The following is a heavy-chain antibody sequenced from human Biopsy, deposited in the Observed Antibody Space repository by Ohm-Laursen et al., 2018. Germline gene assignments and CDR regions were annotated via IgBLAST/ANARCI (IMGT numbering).Heavy chain of an antibody. V-gene: IGHV4-31*03. CDR3: AGLVTGFIDP. CDR2: MYYSGST. CDR1: GGSISSGGYY. D-gene: IGHD3-9*01. J-gene: IGHJ5*02. Sequence: SQTLSLTCSVSGGSISSGGYYWGWIRQHPGKGLEWIGHMYYSGSTYYNPSLKSRITISVDTPKNQFSLKLSSVTAADTAVYYCAGLVTGFIDPWGQGTLVTVSS.